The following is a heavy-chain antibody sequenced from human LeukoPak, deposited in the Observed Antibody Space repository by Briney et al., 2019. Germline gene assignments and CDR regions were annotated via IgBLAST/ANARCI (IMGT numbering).Heavy chain of an antibody. V-gene: IGHV3-30*02. J-gene: IGHJ1*01. CDR3: ARAARQGSGWYLNFQH. D-gene: IGHD6-19*01. Sequence: GGSLRLSCAASGFTFSSYGMHWVRQAPGKGLEWVAFIRYDGSNKYYADSVKGRFTISRDNSKNTLYLQMNSLRAEDTAVYYCARAARQGSGWYLNFQHWGQGTLVTVSS. CDR1: GFTFSSYG. CDR2: IRYDGSNK.